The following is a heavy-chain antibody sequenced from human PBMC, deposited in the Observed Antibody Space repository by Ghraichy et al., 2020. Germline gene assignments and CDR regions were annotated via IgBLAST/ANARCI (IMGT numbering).Heavy chain of an antibody. V-gene: IGHV4-34*01. CDR2: INHSGST. CDR1: GGSFSGYY. Sequence: SETLSLTCAVYGGSFSGYYWSWIRQPPGKGLEWIGEINHSGSTNYNPSLKSRVTISVDTSKNQFSLKLSSVTAADTAVYYCARGVIITSQRPKSRSGYYYYYMDVWGKGTTVTVSS. J-gene: IGHJ6*03. CDR3: ARGVIITSQRPKSRSGYYYYYMDV. D-gene: IGHD3-10*01.